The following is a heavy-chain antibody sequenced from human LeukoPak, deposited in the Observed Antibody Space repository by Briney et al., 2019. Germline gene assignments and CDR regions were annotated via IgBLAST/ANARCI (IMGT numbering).Heavy chain of an antibody. CDR3: ARLPDP. CDR1: GGSISSGTYY. CDR2: IYTSGIT. J-gene: IGHJ5*02. V-gene: IGHV4-61*02. Sequence: SQTLSLTCTVSGGSISSGTYYWYWIRQPAGKGLEWIGRIYTSGITNYNPSLKSRVTISVDTSKNQFSLKLTSVTASDTAVYYCARLPDPWGQGTLVTVSS.